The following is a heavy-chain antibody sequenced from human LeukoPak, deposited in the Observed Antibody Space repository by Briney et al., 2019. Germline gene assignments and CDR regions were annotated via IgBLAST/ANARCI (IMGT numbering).Heavy chain of an antibody. CDR1: GGCFSGYY. Sequence: SETLSLTCAVYGGCFSGYYWSWIRQPPGKGLEWIGEINHSGSTHYNPSLKSRLAISVDTSKNQLPPKLPSVCAADTAVYYCARNVGEMVTIGHYFDYWGQGNLVTVSS. J-gene: IGHJ4*02. CDR2: INHSGST. D-gene: IGHD5-24*01. V-gene: IGHV4-34*01. CDR3: ARNVGEMVTIGHYFDY.